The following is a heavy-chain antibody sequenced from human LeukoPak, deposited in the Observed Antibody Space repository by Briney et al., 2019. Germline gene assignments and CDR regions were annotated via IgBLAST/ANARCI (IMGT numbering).Heavy chain of an antibody. J-gene: IGHJ6*03. CDR2: INHSGST. CDR1: GGSFSGYY. Sequence: PSETLSLTCAVYGGSFSGYYWSWIRQPPGKGLEWIGEINHSGSTNYNPSLKSRVTISVDTSKNQFSLKLSSVTAADTAVYYCARVCRSVVVVTAIPYYYYYYYMDVWGKGTTVTISS. CDR3: ARVCRSVVVVTAIPYYYYYYYMDV. V-gene: IGHV4-34*01. D-gene: IGHD2-21*02.